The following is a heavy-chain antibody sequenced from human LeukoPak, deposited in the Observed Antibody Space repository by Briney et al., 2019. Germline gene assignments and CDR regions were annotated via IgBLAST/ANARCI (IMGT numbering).Heavy chain of an antibody. V-gene: IGHV3-48*03. Sequence: GGSLRLSCAASGFTFSDYEMNWVRQAPGKGLEWVSFISRSSSTIYYADSVKGRFTISRDNAKNSLFPQMNSLRAEDTAVYYCARVGALSSSWLLYWGQGTLVTVSS. D-gene: IGHD6-13*01. J-gene: IGHJ4*02. CDR3: ARVGALSSSWLLY. CDR1: GFTFSDYE. CDR2: ISRSSSTI.